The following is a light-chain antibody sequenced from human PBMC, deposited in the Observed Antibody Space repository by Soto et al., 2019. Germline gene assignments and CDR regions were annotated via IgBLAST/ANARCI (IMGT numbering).Light chain of an antibody. J-gene: IGLJ1*01. Sequence: QSALTQPASVSGSPGQSITISCTGTSSDVGSYNLVSWYQQHPGKAPKLMIYEGSKRPLGVSNRFSGSKSGNTASLTISGLQAEDEADYYCCSYAGSYNYVFGTGTKLTVL. CDR2: EGS. CDR3: CSYAGSYNYV. V-gene: IGLV2-23*01. CDR1: SSDVGSYNL.